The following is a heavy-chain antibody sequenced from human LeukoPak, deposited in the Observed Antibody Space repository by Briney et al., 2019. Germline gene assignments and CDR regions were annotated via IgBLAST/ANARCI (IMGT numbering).Heavy chain of an antibody. V-gene: IGHV4-39*01. CDR1: GGSISSSTYY. CDR3: ARLGRTYYDFWSGP. D-gene: IGHD3-3*01. J-gene: IGHJ5*02. Sequence: SETLSLTCTVSGGSISSSTYYWGWVRQPPGKGLVWIGTMYYRGSTYYNPSLKSRVTISVDTSKNQFSLKLTSVIAADTAVYYCARLGRTYYDFWSGPWGQGTLVTVSS. CDR2: MYYRGST.